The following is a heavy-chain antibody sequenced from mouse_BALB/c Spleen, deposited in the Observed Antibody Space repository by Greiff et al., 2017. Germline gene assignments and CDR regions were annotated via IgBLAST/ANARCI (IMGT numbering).Heavy chain of an antibody. CDR1: GYSITSGYY. V-gene: IGHV3-6*02. D-gene: IGHD1-2*01. J-gene: IGHJ4*01. CDR2: ISYDGSN. CDR3: ARLLRLSYAMDY. Sequence: EVQLQESGPGLVKPSQSLSLTCSVTGYSITSGYYWTWIRQFPGNKLEWMGYISYDGSNNYNPSLKNRISITRDTSKNQFFLKLNSVTTEDTATYYCARLLRLSYAMDYWGQGTSVTVSS.